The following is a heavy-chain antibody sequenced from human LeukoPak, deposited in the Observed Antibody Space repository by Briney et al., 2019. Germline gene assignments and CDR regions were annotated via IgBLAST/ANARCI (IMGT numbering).Heavy chain of an antibody. V-gene: IGHV3-66*02. J-gene: IGHJ4*02. Sequence: GGSLRLSCAASGFTVSSNYMSWVRQAPGKGLEWVSVIYSGGSTYYADSVKGRFTISRDNSKNTLYPQMNSLRAEDTAVYYCATPPRARDSKCWPHFWGQGTLVTVSS. CDR2: IYSGGST. CDR1: GFTVSSNY. D-gene: IGHD3-22*01. CDR3: ATPPRARDSKCWPHF.